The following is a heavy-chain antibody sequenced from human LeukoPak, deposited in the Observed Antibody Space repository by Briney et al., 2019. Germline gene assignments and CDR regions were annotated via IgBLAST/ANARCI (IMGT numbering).Heavy chain of an antibody. CDR3: SRLLPSRPDFYFDY. CDR2: IYYSGST. Sequence: SQTLSLTCTVSGGSISSGGYYWSWIRQHPGKGLEWIGYIYYSGSTYYNPSLKSRVTISIDTSKNQFSLKLTSMTAADTAVYFCSRLLPSRPDFYFDYWGQGTLVTVSS. D-gene: IGHD6-6*01. V-gene: IGHV4-31*03. J-gene: IGHJ4*02. CDR1: GGSISSGGYY.